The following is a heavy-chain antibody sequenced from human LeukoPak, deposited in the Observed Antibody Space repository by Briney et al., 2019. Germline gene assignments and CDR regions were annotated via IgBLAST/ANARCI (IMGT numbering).Heavy chain of an antibody. D-gene: IGHD1-1*01. CDR1: GYTFINYD. V-gene: IGHV1-8*01. J-gene: IGHJ5*02. CDR2: MNPKSGNT. CDR3: ARGPSLHTNWVGGRWFDP. Sequence: GASVKVSCTASGYTFINYDINWVRPATGQGLEWMGWMNPKSGNTGCAQKLQGRLTMTRDNSISTAYMELSSLRSEDTAIYFCARGPSLHTNWVGGRWFDPWGQGTRVTVSS.